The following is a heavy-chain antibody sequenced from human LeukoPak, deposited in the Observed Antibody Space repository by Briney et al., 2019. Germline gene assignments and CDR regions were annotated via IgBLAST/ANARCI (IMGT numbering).Heavy chain of an antibody. J-gene: IGHJ6*03. D-gene: IGHD5-18*01. V-gene: IGHV1-8*03. CDR2: MNPNSGNT. CDR1: GYTFTSYD. Sequence: ASVKVSCKASGYTFTSYDINWVRQATGQGLEWMGWMNPNSGNTGYAQKFQGRVTITRNTSISTAYMELSSLRSEDTAVFYCARGGQEGRTWWLQGIQLRNYYYYMDVGEKGPRSPSP. CDR3: ARGGQEGRTWWLQGIQLRNYYYYMDV.